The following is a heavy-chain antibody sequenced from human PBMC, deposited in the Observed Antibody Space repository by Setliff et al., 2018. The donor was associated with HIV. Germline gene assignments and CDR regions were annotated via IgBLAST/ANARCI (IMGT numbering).Heavy chain of an antibody. D-gene: IGHD2-2*01. CDR2: ISGYNANT. CDR1: GYTFTTYG. V-gene: IGHV1-18*01. CDR3: ARGGYCSGTSCSMDSFYFYGMDV. Sequence: ASVKVSCKASGYTFTTYGLTWVRQAPGQGLEWMGWISGYNANTHYAEKLQGRVTVTIDTSTTTAYMELRSLRSDDTAVYYCARGGYCSGTSCSMDSFYFYGMDVWGQGPTVTVSS. J-gene: IGHJ6*02.